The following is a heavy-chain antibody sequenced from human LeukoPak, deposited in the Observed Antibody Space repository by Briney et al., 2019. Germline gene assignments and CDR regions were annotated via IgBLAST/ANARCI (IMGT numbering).Heavy chain of an antibody. V-gene: IGHV4-4*07. CDR3: ATDPPFYDFLTGYSPGSMDV. Sequence: PSETLSLTCTVSGGSISSYYWSWVRQPAGKGLEWIGRIYTSGSNNYNPSLKSRVTMSVDTSKNQFSLKLSSVTAADTAMYYCATDPPFYDFLTGYSPGSMDVWGQGTTVTVSS. J-gene: IGHJ6*02. CDR1: GGSISSYY. CDR2: IYTSGSN. D-gene: IGHD3-9*01.